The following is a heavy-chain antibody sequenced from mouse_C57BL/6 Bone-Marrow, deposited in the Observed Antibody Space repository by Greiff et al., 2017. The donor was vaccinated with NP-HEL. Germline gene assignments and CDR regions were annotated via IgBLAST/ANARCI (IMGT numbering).Heavy chain of an antibody. J-gene: IGHJ2*01. CDR3: ARDYGVRYFDY. V-gene: IGHV1-52*01. CDR1: GYTFTSYW. Sequence: QVHVKQSGAELVRPGSSVKLSCKASGYTFTSYWMHWVKQRPIQGLEWIGNIDPSDSETHYIQKFKDKATLTVDKSSSTAYMQLSSLTSEDSAVYYCARDYGVRYFDYWGQGTTLTVSS. D-gene: IGHD1-1*01. CDR2: IDPSDSET.